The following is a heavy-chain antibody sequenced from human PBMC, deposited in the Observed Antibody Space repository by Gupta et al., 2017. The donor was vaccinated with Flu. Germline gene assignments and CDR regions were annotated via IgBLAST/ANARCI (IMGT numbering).Heavy chain of an antibody. J-gene: IGHJ6*02. CDR3: AGLVQYYYGMDV. D-gene: IGHD6-19*01. CDR2: IYYSGST. Sequence: WIRQPPGKGLEWIGSIYYSGSTYYNPSLKSRVTISVDTSKNQFSLKLSSVTAADTAVYYCAGLVQYYYGMDVWGQGTTVTVSS. V-gene: IGHV4-39*01.